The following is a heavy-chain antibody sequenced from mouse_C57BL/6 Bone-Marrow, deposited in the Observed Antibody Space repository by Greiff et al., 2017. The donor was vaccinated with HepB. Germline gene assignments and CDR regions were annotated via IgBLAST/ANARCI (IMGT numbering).Heavy chain of an antibody. V-gene: IGHV1-59*01. CDR1: GYTFTSYW. CDR3: ARRLGITTVVATDAMDY. CDR2: IDPSDSYT. D-gene: IGHD1-1*01. J-gene: IGHJ4*01. Sequence: VQLQQPGAELVRPGTSVKLSCKASGYTFTSYWMHWVKQRPGQGLEWIGVIDPSDSYTNYNQKFKGKATLTVDTSSSTAYMQLSSLTSEDSAVYYCARRLGITTVVATDAMDYWGQGTSVTVSS.